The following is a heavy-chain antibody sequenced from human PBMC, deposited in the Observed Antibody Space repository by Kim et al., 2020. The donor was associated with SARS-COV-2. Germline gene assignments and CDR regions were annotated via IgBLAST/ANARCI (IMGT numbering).Heavy chain of an antibody. D-gene: IGHD2-2*01. CDR2: IYHSGST. J-gene: IGHJ5*02. Sequence: SETLSLTCAVSGGSISSSNWWSWVRQPPGKGLEWIGEIYHSGSTNYNPSLKSRVTISVDKSKNQFSLKLSSVTAADTAVYYCARDPLGYCSSTSCSKDNWFDPWGQGTLVTVSS. CDR1: GGSISSSNW. CDR3: ARDPLGYCSSTSCSKDNWFDP. V-gene: IGHV4-4*02.